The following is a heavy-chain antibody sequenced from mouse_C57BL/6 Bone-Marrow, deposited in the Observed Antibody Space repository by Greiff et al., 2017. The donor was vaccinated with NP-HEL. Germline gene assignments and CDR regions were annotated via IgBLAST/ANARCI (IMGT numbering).Heavy chain of an antibody. CDR2: IYPRSGNT. J-gene: IGHJ3*01. Sequence: VQLQQSGPVLVKPGASVKMSCKASGYTFTDYYMNWVKQRTGQGLEWIGEIYPRSGNTYYNEKFKGKATLTADKSSSTAYMELRSLTSEDSAVYFCARGGLAGGFAYWGQGTLVTVSA. CDR1: GYTFTDYY. CDR3: ARGGLAGGFAY. D-gene: IGHD3-1*01. V-gene: IGHV1-81*01.